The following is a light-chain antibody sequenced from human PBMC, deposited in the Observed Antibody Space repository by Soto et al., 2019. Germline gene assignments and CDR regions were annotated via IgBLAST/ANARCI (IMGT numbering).Light chain of an antibody. CDR2: GVD. Sequence: QSALTQPASMSGSPGQSITISCTGTSGDVGTYSLVSWYQQHPGKAPKLIIYGVDKRPSGVSDRFSGSKSGNGASLTISGLQAEVEADYYCCSYAATITWVFGGGTKLTVL. CDR3: CSYAATITWV. V-gene: IGLV2-23*02. CDR1: SGDVGTYSL. J-gene: IGLJ3*02.